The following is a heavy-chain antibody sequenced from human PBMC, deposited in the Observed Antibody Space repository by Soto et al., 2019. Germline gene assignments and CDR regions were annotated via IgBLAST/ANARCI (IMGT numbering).Heavy chain of an antibody. J-gene: IGHJ5*02. CDR1: GFTFSSYA. CDR3: ARSQQHPVPHPHHDP. V-gene: IGHV3-30-3*01. Sequence: PGVSLRLSCAASGFTFSSYAMHWIRQDPGKGLEWVAVISYDGNNKYYADSVKGRFTIPRDNSKNTLYLQINSLRTDDTCGYYFARSQQHPVPHPHHDPWGQGKLVTV. D-gene: IGHD1-1*01. CDR2: ISYDGNNK.